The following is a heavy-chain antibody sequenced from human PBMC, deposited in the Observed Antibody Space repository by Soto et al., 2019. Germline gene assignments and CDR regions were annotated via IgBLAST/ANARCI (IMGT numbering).Heavy chain of an antibody. Sequence: ASVKVSCKASGYTFTSYGISWVRQAPGQGLEWMGWISAYNGNTNYAQKLQGRVTMTTDTSTSTAYMELRSLRSDDTAVYYCAVISWYDFWSGTRVSLGQDYGMDVWGQGTTVTVSS. CDR1: GYTFTSYG. CDR2: ISAYNGNT. J-gene: IGHJ6*02. D-gene: IGHD3-3*01. CDR3: AVISWYDFWSGTRVSLGQDYGMDV. V-gene: IGHV1-18*01.